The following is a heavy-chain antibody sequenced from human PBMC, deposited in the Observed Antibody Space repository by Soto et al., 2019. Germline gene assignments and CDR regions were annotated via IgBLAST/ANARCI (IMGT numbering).Heavy chain of an antibody. Sequence: ASVKVSCKASGYTFTSYAMHWVRQAPGQRLEWMGWINAGNGNTKYSQKFQGRVTMTEDTSTDTAYMELSSLRSEDTAVYYCATHPPSGPWGQGTLVTVSS. V-gene: IGHV1-3*01. CDR3: ATHPPSGP. D-gene: IGHD6-6*01. CDR1: GYTFTSYA. J-gene: IGHJ5*02. CDR2: INAGNGNT.